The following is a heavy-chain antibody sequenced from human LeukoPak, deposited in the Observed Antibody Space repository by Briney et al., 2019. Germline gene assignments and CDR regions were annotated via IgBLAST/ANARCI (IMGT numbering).Heavy chain of an antibody. J-gene: IGHJ4*02. CDR2: ISSGGTKI. Sequence: KAGTSLRLSCEASGFTFSHFGMHWVRQAPGKGLEWVSSISSGGTKIYYADSVKGRFTISRDDVKKSVYLQMNSLRVEDTAVYYCARDFLAAGDYWGQGTQVTVSS. CDR1: GFTFSHFG. D-gene: IGHD6-13*01. CDR3: ARDFLAAGDY. V-gene: IGHV3-21*01.